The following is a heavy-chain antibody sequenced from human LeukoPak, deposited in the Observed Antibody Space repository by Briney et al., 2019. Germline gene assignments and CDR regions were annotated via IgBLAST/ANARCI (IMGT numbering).Heavy chain of an antibody. J-gene: IGHJ3*02. D-gene: IGHD3-9*01. CDR2: INTDGSIT. CDR3: AKEGDDILTGYYSPLNDAFDI. Sequence: PGGSLRLSCAASGFTFSSHWMHWVRQAPGKGLLWVSRINTDGSITTYADSVKGRFTISRDNSKNTLYLQMNSLRAEGTAVYYCAKEGDDILTGYYSPLNDAFDIWGQGTMVTVSS. V-gene: IGHV3-74*01. CDR1: GFTFSSHW.